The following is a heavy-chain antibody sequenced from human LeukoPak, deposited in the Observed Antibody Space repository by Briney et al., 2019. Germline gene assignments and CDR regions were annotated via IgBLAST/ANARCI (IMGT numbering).Heavy chain of an antibody. CDR3: ARLWFGELAFDY. D-gene: IGHD3-10*01. Sequence: GGSLRLSCAASGFTVSSNYMNWVRKAPGKGLEGLTIIYRGGNTYYADSVKGRFTISSDNSKNTLYLQMNSLRAEDTAVYYCARLWFGELAFDYWGQGTLVTVSS. V-gene: IGHV3-66*01. CDR1: GFTVSSNY. J-gene: IGHJ4*02. CDR2: IYRGGNT.